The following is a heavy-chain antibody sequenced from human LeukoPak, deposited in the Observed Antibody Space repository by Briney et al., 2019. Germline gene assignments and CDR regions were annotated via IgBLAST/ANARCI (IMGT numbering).Heavy chain of an antibody. J-gene: IGHJ4*02. Sequence: LSLTCAVYGGSFSGYYWSWVRQPPGKGLEWVAVISYDGSNKYYADSVKGRFIISRDNSKNTLYLQMNSLRAEDTAVYYCARGAGYGGYYYFDYWGQGTLVTVSS. CDR3: ARGAGYGGYYYFDY. V-gene: IGHV3-30-3*01. CDR2: ISYDGSNK. D-gene: IGHD5-12*01. CDR1: GGSFSGYY.